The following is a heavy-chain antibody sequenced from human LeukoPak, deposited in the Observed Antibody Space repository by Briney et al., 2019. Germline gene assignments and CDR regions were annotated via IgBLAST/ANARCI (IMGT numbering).Heavy chain of an antibody. J-gene: IGHJ5*02. CDR2: ISGSGGST. CDR3: AKTTVTTVGNWFDP. D-gene: IGHD4-17*01. CDR1: GFTFSSYA. V-gene: IGHV3-23*01. Sequence: PGGSLRLSCAASGFTFSSYALHWVRQAPGKGLEWVSAISGSGGSTYYADSVKGRFTISRDNSKNTLYLQMNSLRAEDTAVYYCAKTTVTTVGNWFDPWGQGTLVTVSS.